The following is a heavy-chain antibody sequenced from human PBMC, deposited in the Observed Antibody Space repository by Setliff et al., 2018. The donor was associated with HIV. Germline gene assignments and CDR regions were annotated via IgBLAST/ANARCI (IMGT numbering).Heavy chain of an antibody. V-gene: IGHV4-4*09. D-gene: IGHD2-8*01. CDR3: ARRYGTAFDI. CDR1: DGAISSWY. CDR2: IFSGGST. Sequence: SETLSLTFTVSDGAISSWYWNWIRQPPGKGLEWIGNIFSGGSTQYNPSLESRVTISVDTSKNQFSLKLASLTAADTAVYYCARRYGTAFDIWGQGTMVTVSS. J-gene: IGHJ3*02.